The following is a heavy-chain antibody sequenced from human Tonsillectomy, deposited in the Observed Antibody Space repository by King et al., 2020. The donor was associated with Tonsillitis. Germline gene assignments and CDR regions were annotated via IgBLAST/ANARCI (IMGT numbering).Heavy chain of an antibody. V-gene: IGHV3-23*04. D-gene: IGHD1-1*01. J-gene: IGHJ4*02. Sequence: VQLVESGGGLVQPGGSLRLSCAASGFIFSNYAMSWVRQAPGKGLQWVSGISGSDDIYYTDSVKGRFTISRDNSNHTLYLQMNSLSVEDSAVYYCAKGIGYNNTYFDYWGQGPLVTVSS. CDR3: AKGIGYNNTYFDY. CDR1: GFIFSNYA. CDR2: ISGSDDI.